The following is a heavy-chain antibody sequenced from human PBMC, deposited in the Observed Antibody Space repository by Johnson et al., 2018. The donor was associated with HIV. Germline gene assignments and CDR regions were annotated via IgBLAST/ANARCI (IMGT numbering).Heavy chain of an antibody. CDR3: ARSYCSGGSCRIHDAFDI. J-gene: IGHJ3*02. CDR2: IRYDGSNK. CDR1: GFTFRSYG. V-gene: IGHV3-30*02. D-gene: IGHD2-15*01. Sequence: QVQLVESGGGVVQPGGSLRLSCAVSGFTFRSYGMHWVRQAPGKGLEGVAFIRYDGSNKYYADSVKGRFPISRDNSKNALYLQMNSLRAEDTGVYYCARSYCSGGSCRIHDAFDIWGQGTMVTVSS.